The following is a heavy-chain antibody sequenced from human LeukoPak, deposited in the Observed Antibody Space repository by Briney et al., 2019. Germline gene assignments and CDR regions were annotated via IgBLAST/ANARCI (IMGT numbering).Heavy chain of an antibody. CDR1: GYTFTSYG. J-gene: IGHJ6*03. D-gene: IGHD3-10*01. V-gene: IGHV1-18*01. Sequence: ASVKVSCKASGYTFTSYGISWVRQAPGQGLEWMGWISAYNGNTNYAQKLQGRVTMTTDTSTSTAYMELRSLRSDDTAVYYCARDPPYGSGSYYNDMDVWGKGTTVTISS. CDR3: ARDPPYGSGSYYNDMDV. CDR2: ISAYNGNT.